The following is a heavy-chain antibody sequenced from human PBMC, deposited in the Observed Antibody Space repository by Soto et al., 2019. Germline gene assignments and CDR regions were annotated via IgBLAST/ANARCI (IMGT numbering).Heavy chain of an antibody. J-gene: IGHJ3*02. V-gene: IGHV4-59*08. D-gene: IGHD6-13*01. CDR3: ARHEDIAAAADAFDI. CDR1: GGSISSYY. CDR2: IYYSGST. Sequence: QVQLQESGPGLVKPSETLSLTCTVSGGSISSYYWSWIRQPPGKGLEWIGYIYYSGSTNYNPSLKSRVTISVDTSKNQFSLKLSSVTAADTAVYHCARHEDIAAAADAFDIWGQGTMVTVSS.